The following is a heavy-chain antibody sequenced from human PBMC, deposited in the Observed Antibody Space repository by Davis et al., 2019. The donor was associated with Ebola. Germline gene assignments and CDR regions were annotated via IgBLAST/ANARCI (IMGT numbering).Heavy chain of an antibody. V-gene: IGHV3-7*03. J-gene: IGHJ6*04. Sequence: GESLKISCAASGFTFSSYWMSWVRQAPGKGLEWVANIKQDGSEKYYVDSVKGRFTISRDNAKNSLYLQMNSLRADDTAVYYCAKSGLSFGVVKYHYGMDVWGKGTTVTVSS. D-gene: IGHD3-3*01. CDR2: IKQDGSEK. CDR1: GFTFSSYW. CDR3: AKSGLSFGVVKYHYGMDV.